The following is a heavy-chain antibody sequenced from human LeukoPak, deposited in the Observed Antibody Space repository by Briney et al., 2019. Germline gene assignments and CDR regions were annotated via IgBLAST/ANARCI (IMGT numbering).Heavy chain of an antibody. CDR2: ISSSSSYI. CDR1: GLPLRTKS. CDR3: ARALRDYKGFDP. V-gene: IGHV3-21*01. Sequence: GGSLRLSCAASGLPLRTKSINWFRRAQGKGWSWASSISSSSSYIHYADSVKGRFTISRDNAKNSLYLQMNSLRAEDTAVYYCARALRDYKGFDPWGQGTLVTVSS. D-gene: IGHD4-11*01. J-gene: IGHJ5*02.